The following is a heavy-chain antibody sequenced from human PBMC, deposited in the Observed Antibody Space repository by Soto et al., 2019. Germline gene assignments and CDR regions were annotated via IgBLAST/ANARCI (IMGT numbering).Heavy chain of an antibody. CDR3: AKDLSVGIFGVVLGDYFDY. Sequence: GESLKISCAASGFTFSSYAMSWVRQAPGKGLEWVSAISGSGGSTYYADSVKGRFTISRDNSKNTLYLQMNSLRAEDTAVYYCAKDLSVGIFGVVLGDYFDYWGQGTLVTVSS. J-gene: IGHJ4*02. CDR1: GFTFSSYA. V-gene: IGHV3-23*01. CDR2: ISGSGGST. D-gene: IGHD3-3*01.